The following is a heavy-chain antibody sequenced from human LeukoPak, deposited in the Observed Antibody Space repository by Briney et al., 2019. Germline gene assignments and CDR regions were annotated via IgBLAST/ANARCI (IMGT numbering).Heavy chain of an antibody. CDR2: INPNSGGT. Sequence: RRASVKVSCKASGYTFTGYYMHWVRQAPGQGLEWMGWINPNSGGTNYAQKFQGRVTMTRDTSISTAYMELSRLRSDDTAVYYCARDTYGSGSYLNWFDPWGQGTLVTVSS. V-gene: IGHV1-2*02. CDR3: ARDTYGSGSYLNWFDP. J-gene: IGHJ5*02. CDR1: GYTFTGYY. D-gene: IGHD3-10*01.